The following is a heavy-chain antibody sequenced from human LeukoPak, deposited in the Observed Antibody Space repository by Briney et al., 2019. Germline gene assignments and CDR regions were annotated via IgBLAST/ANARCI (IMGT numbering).Heavy chain of an antibody. Sequence: ASVKVSCKASGYTFTSYGISWVRQAPGQGLEWMGWISAYNGNTNYAQKLQGRVTMTTDTSTSTAYMELRSLRSDDTAVYYCARFAGTMTTVVKDAFDIWGQGTMVTVSS. CDR2: ISAYNGNT. D-gene: IGHD4-23*01. CDR1: GYTFTSYG. V-gene: IGHV1-18*01. CDR3: ARFAGTMTTVVKDAFDI. J-gene: IGHJ3*02.